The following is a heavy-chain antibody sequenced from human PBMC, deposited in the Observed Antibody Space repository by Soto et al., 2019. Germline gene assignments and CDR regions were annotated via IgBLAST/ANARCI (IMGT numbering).Heavy chain of an antibody. V-gene: IGHV3-33*01. Sequence: GGSLRLSCAASGFTFSSYGMHWVRQAPGKGLEWVAVIWYDGSNKYYADSVKGPFTISRDNSKNTLYLQMNSLRAEDTAVYYCARGLVFDPTKYYDFWSGYYLIDYWGQGTLVTVSS. CDR3: ARGLVFDPTKYYDFWSGYYLIDY. CDR1: GFTFSSYG. D-gene: IGHD3-3*01. J-gene: IGHJ4*02. CDR2: IWYDGSNK.